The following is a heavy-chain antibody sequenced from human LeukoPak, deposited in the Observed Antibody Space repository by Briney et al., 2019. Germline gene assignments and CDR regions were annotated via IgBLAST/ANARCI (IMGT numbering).Heavy chain of an antibody. Sequence: PGGSLRLSCAASGFTFTTYGVSWVRQAPGKGLEWVSSISVSGGTTYYADSVKGRFTISRDNSKNTQYLQMNSLRVEDTAVYYCAKGGVYDSGGSGYGMDVWGQGTTVTVSS. D-gene: IGHD3-22*01. J-gene: IGHJ6*02. CDR1: GFTFTTYG. CDR3: AKGGVYDSGGSGYGMDV. V-gene: IGHV3-23*01. CDR2: ISVSGGTT.